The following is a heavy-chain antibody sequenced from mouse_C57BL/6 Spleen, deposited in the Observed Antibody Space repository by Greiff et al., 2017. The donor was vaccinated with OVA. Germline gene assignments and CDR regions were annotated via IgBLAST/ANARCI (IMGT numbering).Heavy chain of an antibody. J-gene: IGHJ1*03. Sequence: QVQLRQPGTELVKPGASVKLSCKASGYTFTSYWMHWVKQRPGQGLEWIGNINPSNGGTNYNEKFKSKATLTVDKSSSTAYMQLSSLTSEDSAVYYCARSRILREDWYFDVWGTGTTVTVSS. CDR1: GYTFTSYW. V-gene: IGHV1-53*01. CDR3: ARSRILREDWYFDV. CDR2: INPSNGGT. D-gene: IGHD1-1*01.